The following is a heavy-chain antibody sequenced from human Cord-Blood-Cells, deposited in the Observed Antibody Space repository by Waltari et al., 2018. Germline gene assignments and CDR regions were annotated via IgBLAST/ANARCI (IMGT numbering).Heavy chain of an antibody. CDR1: GGSISSHY. CDR3: ARGANDFWSGYYNY. V-gene: IGHV4-59*11. CDR2: IYYSGST. D-gene: IGHD3-3*01. J-gene: IGHJ4*02. Sequence: QVQLQESGPGLVKPSETLSLTCTVSGGSISSHYWSWIRQPPGKGLEWIGYIYYSGSTNYHPSRKRRVTISVDTSKNQFSLKLSSVTAADTAVYYCARGANDFWSGYYNYWGQGTLVTVSS.